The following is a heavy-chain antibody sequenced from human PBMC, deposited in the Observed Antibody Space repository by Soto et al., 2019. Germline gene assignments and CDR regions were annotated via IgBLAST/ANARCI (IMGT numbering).Heavy chain of an antibody. CDR1: GVSISSHDW. CDR3: ARHFSVDYFDY. CDR2: SHQSGNT. J-gene: IGHJ4*02. Sequence: SETLSLTCAVSGVSISSHDWWTWVRQPPGKGLEWIGESHQSGNTNYNSSLKSRVTISVDRSKNQLSLKLTSVTAADTAVYYCARHFSVDYFDYWGQGALVTVSS. V-gene: IGHV4-4*02.